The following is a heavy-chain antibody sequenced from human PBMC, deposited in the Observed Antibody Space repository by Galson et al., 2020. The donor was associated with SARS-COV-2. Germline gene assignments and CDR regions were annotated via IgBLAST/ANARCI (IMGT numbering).Heavy chain of an antibody. CDR1: GFTFDDFA. CDR3: AKGAGLTYYYCIDV. CDR2: INWNSGNI. Sequence: GGSLRLSCAASGFTFDDFAMHWVRQAPGKGLEWVSGINWNSGNIGYADSVKGRFTISRDNAKNTLYLQMNSLTAEDMALYYCAKGAGLTYYYCIDVWGKGTKVIISS. V-gene: IGHV3-9*03. D-gene: IGHD6-19*01. J-gene: IGHJ6*03.